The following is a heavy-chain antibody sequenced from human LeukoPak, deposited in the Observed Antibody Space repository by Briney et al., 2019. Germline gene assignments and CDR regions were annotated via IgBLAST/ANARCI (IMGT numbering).Heavy chain of an antibody. D-gene: IGHD6-13*01. Sequence: ASVTVSCKASGYTFTSYDINWVRQAPGQGLEWMGWMNPNSGNTGYAQKFQGRVTMTRNTSISTAYMELSSLRSEDTAVYYCARGLRGVSSWWNDYYYYYGMDVWGQGTTVTVSS. V-gene: IGHV1-8*01. CDR3: ARGLRGVSSWWNDYYYYYGMDV. J-gene: IGHJ6*02. CDR2: MNPNSGNT. CDR1: GYTFTSYD.